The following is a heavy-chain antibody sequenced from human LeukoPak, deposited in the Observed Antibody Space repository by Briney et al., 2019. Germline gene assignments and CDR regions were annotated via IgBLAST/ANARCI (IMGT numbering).Heavy chain of an antibody. CDR2: ISGSAVST. CDR1: GFPFTIYA. Sequence: GGSLRLSCAPSGFPFTIYAMHWLRQSTGQALEWVSVISGSAVSTFYADSEKGRLTVPRDNSKNTLYSQIHSLSGKDGPVYYCAKGGHTVVVTVLDSWGQGALVTVSS. V-gene: IGHV3-23*01. CDR3: AKGGHTVVVTVLDS. J-gene: IGHJ4*02. D-gene: IGHD2-21*02.